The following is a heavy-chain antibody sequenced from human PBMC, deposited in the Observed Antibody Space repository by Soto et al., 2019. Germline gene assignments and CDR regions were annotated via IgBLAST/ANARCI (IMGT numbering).Heavy chain of an antibody. CDR1: GDPVSSNSVA. V-gene: IGHV6-1*01. CDR3: ARSEEDSDYYYYGMDV. Sequence: PSHTLSLTCVCSGDPVSSNSVAWNWVRQSPSRGLEWLGRTYYRYRWYSDYAVSVRSRIDINADTSKNQVSLQLNSVTPEDTAVYYCARSEEDSDYYYYGMDVWGQGTTVTVSS. D-gene: IGHD2-15*01. J-gene: IGHJ6*02. CDR2: TYYRYRWYS.